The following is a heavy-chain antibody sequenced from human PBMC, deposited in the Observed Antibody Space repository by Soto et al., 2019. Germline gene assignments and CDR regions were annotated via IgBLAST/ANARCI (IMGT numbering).Heavy chain of an antibody. Sequence: GGSLRLSCAASGFTFSSYWMSCVRQAPGKGLEWVANIKQDGSEKYYVDSVKGRFTISRDNARNSLYLQMSSLRAEESAGAYSARHRAHRVAIFGVVTHFGPWGKGSRGTVAS. CDR3: ARHRAHRVAIFGVVTHFGP. D-gene: IGHD3-3*01. V-gene: IGHV3-7*03. CDR1: GFTFSSYW. J-gene: IGHJ5*02. CDR2: IKQDGSEK.